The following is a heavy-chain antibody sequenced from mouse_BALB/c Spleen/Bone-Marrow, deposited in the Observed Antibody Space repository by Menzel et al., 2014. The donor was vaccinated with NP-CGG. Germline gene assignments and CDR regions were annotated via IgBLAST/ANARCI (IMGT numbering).Heavy chain of an antibody. J-gene: IGHJ2*01. V-gene: IGHV7-1*02. D-gene: IGHD2-1*01. Sequence: EVMLVESGGGLVQPGGSLRLSCATSGFTFSDFYMEWVRRPPGKRLEWIAASRNKVNDYTTEYSASVKGRFIVSRDTSQSILNLQMNALRAEDTAIYYCARAVYGNFDYWGQGTTLTVSS. CDR3: ARAVYGNFDY. CDR2: SRNKVNDYTT. CDR1: GFTFSDFY.